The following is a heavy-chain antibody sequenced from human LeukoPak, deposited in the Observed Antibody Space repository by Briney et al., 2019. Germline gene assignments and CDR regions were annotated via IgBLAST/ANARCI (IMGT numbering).Heavy chain of an antibody. V-gene: IGHV3-74*01. CDR1: GFTFCTYW. CDR2: IRSDGSST. J-gene: IGHJ4*02. CDR3: AGDSTGRGFDL. Sequence: GGSLRLFCAAYGFTFCTYWSHWVRQAPGKGLVWVSGIRSDGSSTIYADSVKGRFTISRDNARNTLYLQVNGLRAEDTAVYYCAGDSTGRGFDLWGQGTLVTVSS. D-gene: IGHD6-25*01.